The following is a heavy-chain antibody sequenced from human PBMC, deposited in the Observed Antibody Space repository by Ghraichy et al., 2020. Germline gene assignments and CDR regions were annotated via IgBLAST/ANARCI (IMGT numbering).Heavy chain of an antibody. V-gene: IGHV3-53*04. CDR3: ARGGYSSRRVLDY. D-gene: IGHD6-13*01. CDR1: GFTVSSNY. J-gene: IGHJ4*02. Sequence: GESLNISCAASGFTVSSNYMSWVRQAPGKGLEWVSVIYSGGSTYYADSVKGRFTISRHNSKNTLYLQMNSLRAEDTAVYYCARGGYSSRRVLDYWGQGILVTVSS. CDR2: IYSGGST.